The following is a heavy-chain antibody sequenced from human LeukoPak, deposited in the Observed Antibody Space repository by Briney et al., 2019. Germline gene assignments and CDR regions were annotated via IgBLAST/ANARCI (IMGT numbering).Heavy chain of an antibody. CDR2: INRDGSIT. Sequence: PGRSLRLSCAASGFTFSSYWMHWVRQAPGKGLVWVSRINRDGSITSYGDSVKGRFTISRDNAKNTLYLQMSSLRAEDTAVYYCAKENYYGMDAWGQGTTVTVSS. CDR1: GFTFSSYW. J-gene: IGHJ6*02. CDR3: AKENYYGMDA. V-gene: IGHV3-74*01.